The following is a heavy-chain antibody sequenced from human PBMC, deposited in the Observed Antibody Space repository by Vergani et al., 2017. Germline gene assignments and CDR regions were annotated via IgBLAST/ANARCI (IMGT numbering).Heavy chain of an antibody. CDR3: AYVCGSTSCPYGGGAFDV. D-gene: IGHD2-2*01. CDR1: GFTFNSYA. Sequence: QLLESGGGLIQPGGSLRLSCAASGFTFNSYAMTWVRQAPGKGLEWVSGINNNGGSTYYADSVKGRFTISRNNSKNTLYLQMTDLRAEDTATYYCAYVCGSTSCPYGGGAFDVWGHGTMVTVSS. V-gene: IGHV3-23*01. J-gene: IGHJ3*01. CDR2: INNNGGST.